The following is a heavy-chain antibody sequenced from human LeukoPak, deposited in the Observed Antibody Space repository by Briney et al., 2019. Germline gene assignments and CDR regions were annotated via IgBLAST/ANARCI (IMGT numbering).Heavy chain of an antibody. D-gene: IGHD4-11*01. CDR2: INSDGSRT. J-gene: IGHJ4*02. CDR3: ARVRDDYTYFDC. Sequence: SGGSLRLSCAASGFTFSSYWMHWVRQAPGKGLVWVSRINSDGSRTTYADSVRGRFTISRDNAKSTLYLQMNSLRAEDTAVYYCARVRDDYTYFDCWGQGTLVTVSS. CDR1: GFTFSSYW. V-gene: IGHV3-74*01.